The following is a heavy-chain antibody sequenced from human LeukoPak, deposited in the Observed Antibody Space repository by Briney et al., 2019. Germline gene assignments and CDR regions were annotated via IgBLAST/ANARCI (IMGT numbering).Heavy chain of an antibody. CDR2: IYPGDSDT. Sequence: GESLKISCKGSGYSFTSYWIGWVRQMPGKGLEWTGIIYPGDSDTRYSPSFQGQVTISADKSISTAYLQWSSLKASDTAMYYCARRTNDYYYYMDVWGKGTTVTVSS. D-gene: IGHD1-7*01. J-gene: IGHJ6*03. CDR3: ARRTNDYYYYMDV. CDR1: GYSFTSYW. V-gene: IGHV5-51*01.